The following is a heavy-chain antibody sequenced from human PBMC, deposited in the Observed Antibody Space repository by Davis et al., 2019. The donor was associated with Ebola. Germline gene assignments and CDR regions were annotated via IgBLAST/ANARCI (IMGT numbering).Heavy chain of an antibody. CDR2: ISSSSSYI. CDR3: ARQRWLQLWYFDY. J-gene: IGHJ4*02. V-gene: IGHV3-21*01. Sequence: GGSLRLSCAASGFTFSSYWMTWVRQAPGKGLEWVSSISSSSSYIYYADSVKGRFTISRDNAKNSLYLQMNSLRAEDTAVYYCARQRWLQLWYFDYWGQGTLVTVSS. D-gene: IGHD5-24*01. CDR1: GFTFSSYW.